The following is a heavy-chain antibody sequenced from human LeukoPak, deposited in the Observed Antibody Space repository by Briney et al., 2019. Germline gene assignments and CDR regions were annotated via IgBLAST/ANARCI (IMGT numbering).Heavy chain of an antibody. CDR1: GFTFSSYW. V-gene: IGHV3-7*01. Sequence: GGPLRLSCAASGFTFSSYWMSWVRQAPGKGLEWVANIKQDGSEKYYVDSVKGRFTISRDNAKNSLYLQMNSLRAEDTAVYYCAREQYTYSSSWFLQYYCDYWGQGTLVTVSS. CDR2: IKQDGSEK. CDR3: AREQYTYSSSWFLQYYCDY. D-gene: IGHD6-13*01. J-gene: IGHJ4*02.